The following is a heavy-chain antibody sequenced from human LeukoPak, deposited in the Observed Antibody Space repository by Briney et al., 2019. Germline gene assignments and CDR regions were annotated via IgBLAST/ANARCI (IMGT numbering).Heavy chain of an antibody. V-gene: IGHV3-30*04. CDR3: ARGGGLYIPHFDC. CDR2: ISYDGSNQ. CDR1: GFTFSDYA. Sequence: QAGGSLRLSCAASGFTFSDYAVHWVRQAPGRGLDWVTGISYDGSNQEYADSVKGRFTISRDNSKNTLSLQMNSLRPEDTAVYYCARGGGLYIPHFDCWGQGILVTVSS. J-gene: IGHJ4*02. D-gene: IGHD2-2*02.